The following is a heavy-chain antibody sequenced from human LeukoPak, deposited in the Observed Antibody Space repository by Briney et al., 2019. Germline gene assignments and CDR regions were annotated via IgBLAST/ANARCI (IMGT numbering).Heavy chain of an antibody. V-gene: IGHV3-48*01. Sequence: GGSLRLSCTASGYTFSSYSLNWVRQAPGKGLEWVSHICVSGTTLYYADSVKGRFTISRDNDKNSLYLQMNSLRAEDTAVYYCAREDSSLVVPASLAFDIWGQGTMVTVSS. J-gene: IGHJ3*02. CDR3: AREDSSLVVPASLAFDI. CDR2: ICVSGTTL. CDR1: GYTFSSYS. D-gene: IGHD2-2*01.